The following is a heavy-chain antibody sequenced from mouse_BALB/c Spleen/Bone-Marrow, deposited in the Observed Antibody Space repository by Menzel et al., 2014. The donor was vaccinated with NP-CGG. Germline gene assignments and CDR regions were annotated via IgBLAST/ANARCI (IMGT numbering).Heavy chain of an antibody. V-gene: IGHV6-6*02. J-gene: IGHJ2*01. D-gene: IGHD2-3*01. CDR2: IRLKSNNYAT. CDR1: GFTFXNFW. Sequence: EVKLQESGGGLVQPGGSMKLSCVASGFTFXNFWMNWVRQSPEKGLEWVAEIRLKSNNYATHYAESVKGRFTISREDSKSSVYLQMNNLRTEDTGIYYCIREVYDRYVGVFDYWGQGTTLTVSS. CDR3: IREVYDRYVGVFDY.